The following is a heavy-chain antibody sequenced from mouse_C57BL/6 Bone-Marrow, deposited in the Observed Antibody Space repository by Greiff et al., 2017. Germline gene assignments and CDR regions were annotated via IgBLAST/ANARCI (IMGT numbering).Heavy chain of an antibody. V-gene: IGHV5-4*01. CDR3: AREDGYYAMDY. Sequence: EVKVVESGGGLVKPGGSLKLSCAASGFTFSSYAMSWVRQTPEKRLEWVATISDGSSYTYYPDNVKGRFTISRDNAKNNLYLQMSHLKSEDTAMYYCAREDGYYAMDYWGQGTSVTVSS. D-gene: IGHD2-3*01. CDR1: GFTFSSYA. CDR2: ISDGSSYT. J-gene: IGHJ4*01.